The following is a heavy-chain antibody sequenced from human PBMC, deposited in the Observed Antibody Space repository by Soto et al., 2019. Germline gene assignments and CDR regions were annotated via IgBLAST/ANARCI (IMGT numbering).Heavy chain of an antibody. CDR1: GYTFTSYG. V-gene: IGHV1-18*01. Sequence: ASVKVSCKASGYTFTSYGISWVRQAPGQGLEWMGWISAYNGNTNYAQKLQGRVTMTTDTSTSTAYMELRSLRSDDAAVYYCARPRIAAAGNLYYFDYWGQGTLVTVSS. D-gene: IGHD6-13*01. CDR2: ISAYNGNT. CDR3: ARPRIAAAGNLYYFDY. J-gene: IGHJ4*02.